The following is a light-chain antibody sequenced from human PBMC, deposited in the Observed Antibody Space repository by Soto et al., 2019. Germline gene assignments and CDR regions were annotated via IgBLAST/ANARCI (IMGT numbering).Light chain of an antibody. CDR3: QQANSFPLT. V-gene: IGKV1-12*01. CDR2: AAS. CDR1: QSISSW. Sequence: DIQMTQSPSTLSASVGDRVTITCRASQSISSWLAWYQQKPGKAPNLLIYAASSLHSGVPSRFSGSGSGTDFTLTISSLQPEDFATYYCQQANSFPLTFGGGTKVDI. J-gene: IGKJ4*01.